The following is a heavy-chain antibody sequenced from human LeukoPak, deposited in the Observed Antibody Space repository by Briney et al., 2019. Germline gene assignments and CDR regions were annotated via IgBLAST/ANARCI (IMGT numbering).Heavy chain of an antibody. CDR3: ARDQWRRNFDY. CDR2: ISSSSSYI. Sequence: GGSLRLSCAASGFTFSRSAMNWVRQAPGKGLEWVSSISSSSSYIYYADSVKGRFTISRDNAKNSLYLQMNSLRAEDTAVYYYARDQWRRNFDYWGQGTLVTVSS. V-gene: IGHV3-21*01. J-gene: IGHJ4*02. D-gene: IGHD6-19*01. CDR1: GFTFSRSA.